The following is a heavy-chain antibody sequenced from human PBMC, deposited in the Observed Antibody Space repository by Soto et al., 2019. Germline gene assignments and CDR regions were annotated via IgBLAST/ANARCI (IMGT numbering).Heavy chain of an antibody. Sequence: EVHLVESGWGLVKPGGSLRLSCSASGFLFSAYTMNWVRQAPGKGLEWVSSITSTRGDISYVDSVTVRFTMSRDNAKYSVFLKMHSLRAEDTAVYYCTRDRLLGMHFPEFDSCGQGTQVTVSS. V-gene: IGHV3-21*06. J-gene: IGHJ4*02. CDR3: TRDRLLGMHFPEFDS. CDR2: ITSTRGDI. D-gene: IGHD3-3*02. CDR1: GFLFSAYT.